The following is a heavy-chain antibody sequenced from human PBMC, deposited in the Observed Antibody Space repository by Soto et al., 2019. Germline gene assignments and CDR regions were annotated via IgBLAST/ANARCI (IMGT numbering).Heavy chain of an antibody. D-gene: IGHD3-3*01. CDR1: GGTFSSYA. J-gene: IGHJ6*02. CDR2: IIPIFGTA. Sequence: SVKVSCKASGGTFSSYAISWVRQAPGQGLEWMGGIIPIFGTANYAQKFQGRVTITADKSTSTAYMELSSLRSEDTAVYYCASAVRITIFGVVPWDYYYGMDVWGQGTTVTVSS. CDR3: ASAVRITIFGVVPWDYYYGMDV. V-gene: IGHV1-69*06.